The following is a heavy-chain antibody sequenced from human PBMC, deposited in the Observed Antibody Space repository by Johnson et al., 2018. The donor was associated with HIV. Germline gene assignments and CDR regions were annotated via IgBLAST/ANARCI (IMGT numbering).Heavy chain of an antibody. CDR3: TIPYYYDSGGYQ. D-gene: IGHD3-22*01. Sequence: VQLVESGGGLVQPGGSLRLSCAASGFTVSSNYMSCVRQAPGKGLVWVSIIYSGDTTYYAGSVKGRFTISRDNSKNTLYLQMDSLRAEDMAVYYCTIPYYYDSGGYQWGQGTMVTVSS. V-gene: IGHV3-66*01. CDR2: IYSGDTT. J-gene: IGHJ3*01. CDR1: GFTVSSNY.